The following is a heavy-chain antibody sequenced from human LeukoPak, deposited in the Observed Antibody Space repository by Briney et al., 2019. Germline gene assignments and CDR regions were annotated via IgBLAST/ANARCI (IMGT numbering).Heavy chain of an antibody. CDR3: ARASPSLDY. CDR2: IKEDGSER. D-gene: IGHD2-2*01. CDR1: GFTFGRYW. Sequence: PGGSLRLSCAVSGFTFGRYWMGWVRQAPGKGLEWVAHIKEDGSERYYADSVKGRFTISRDNAKNSLYLQMNSLRAEDTAVYYCARASPSLDYWGQGTLVTVSS. J-gene: IGHJ4*02. V-gene: IGHV3-7*01.